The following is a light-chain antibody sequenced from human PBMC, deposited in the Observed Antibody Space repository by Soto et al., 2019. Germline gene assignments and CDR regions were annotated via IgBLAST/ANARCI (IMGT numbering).Light chain of an antibody. V-gene: IGKV3-15*01. CDR3: QQYNNWPIT. CDR2: GAS. Sequence: IGVTQSPATLSVSPGETATLSCRASQSVSSNLAWYQQKPGQAPRLLIYGASTRAPGIPARFSGSGSGTEFTLTIASLQSADFAVYYCQQYNNWPITFGGGTKVEIK. CDR1: QSVSSN. J-gene: IGKJ4*01.